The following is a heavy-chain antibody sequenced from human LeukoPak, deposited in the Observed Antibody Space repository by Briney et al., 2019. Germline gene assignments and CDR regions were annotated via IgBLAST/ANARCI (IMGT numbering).Heavy chain of an antibody. Sequence: SETLSLTCTVSGGSISSSIYYWGWIRQPPGKGLEWIGSIYYSGSTYYHPSLKSRVTISVDTYKNQFSLKLSSVSVADEDVYDCASGFYYDSSGYRDAFDIWGQGTMVTVSS. CDR2: IYYSGST. D-gene: IGHD3-22*01. CDR3: ASGFYYDSSGYRDAFDI. CDR1: GGSISSSIYY. V-gene: IGHV4-39*01. J-gene: IGHJ3*02.